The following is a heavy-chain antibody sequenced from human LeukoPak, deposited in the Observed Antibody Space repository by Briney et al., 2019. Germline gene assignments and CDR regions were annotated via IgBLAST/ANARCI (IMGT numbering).Heavy chain of an antibody. CDR1: GFTVSSYY. CDR2: FYSGGST. Sequence: PGGSLRLSCAASGFTVSSYYVSWVRQAPGKGLEWVSVFYSGGSTYYADFVKDRFTISRDKSTNTLYLKMNSRRGEDTAVYYCARKLLLSTALAAFDIWGQGTMVTVSS. J-gene: IGHJ3*02. V-gene: IGHV3-66*01. CDR3: ARKLLLSTALAAFDI. D-gene: IGHD2-15*01.